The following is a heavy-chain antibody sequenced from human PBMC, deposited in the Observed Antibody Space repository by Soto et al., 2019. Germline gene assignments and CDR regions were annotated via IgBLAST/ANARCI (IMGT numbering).Heavy chain of an antibody. CDR2: IYYSGST. J-gene: IGHJ4*02. Sequence: PSETLSLTCTVAGGSISRSSYYWGWIRQPPGKGLEWIGSIYYSGSTYYNPSLKSRVTISVDTSKDQFSLKLSSVTAADTAVYYCAGIYYYDSSGYYRQAKLFDYWCQGTL. CDR3: AGIYYYDSSGYYRQAKLFDY. V-gene: IGHV4-39*01. D-gene: IGHD3-22*01. CDR1: GGSISRSSYY.